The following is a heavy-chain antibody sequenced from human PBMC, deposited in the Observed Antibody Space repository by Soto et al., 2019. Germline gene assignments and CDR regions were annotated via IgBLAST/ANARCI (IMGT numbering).Heavy chain of an antibody. CDR3: VSQRPNVPTHSQFDS. D-gene: IGHD2-15*01. V-gene: IGHV4-39*01. J-gene: IGHJ4*02. CDR2: VYYRGRS. Sequence: SETLCLTCTVSGGSVTNSSYYWGWIRQSPGKGLEWIGSVYYRGRSYSKSSVKSRVTISVDTSKNRFSLSLNSVTASDTAVYFCVSQRPNVPTHSQFDSRCTGPLVT. CDR1: GGSVTNSSYY.